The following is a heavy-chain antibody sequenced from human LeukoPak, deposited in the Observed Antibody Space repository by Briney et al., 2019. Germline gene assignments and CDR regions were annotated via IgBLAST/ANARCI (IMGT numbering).Heavy chain of an antibody. J-gene: IGHJ5*02. D-gene: IGHD1-26*01. CDR2: TYYRSKWYN. Sequence: SHPVSLTCAISGHSVSSNSAAWNWISQSPSRGLEWLGRTYYRSKWYNDYAVSVKSRIILNADTSKHQFSLQLNSVTPEDTAVYYCARGGSGGCRLGPTCAFDPWGERTLVTVSA. V-gene: IGHV6-1*01. CDR1: GHSVSSNSAA. CDR3: ARGGSGGCRLGPTCAFDP.